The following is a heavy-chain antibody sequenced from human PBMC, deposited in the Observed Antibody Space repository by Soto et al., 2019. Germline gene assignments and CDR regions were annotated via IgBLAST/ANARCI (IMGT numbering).Heavy chain of an antibody. V-gene: IGHV5-51*01. J-gene: IGHJ6*01. Sequence: PVESVTGSCKASGNPFSRFWIAWVLQVTEKGLEWMGTINLDDSYTTYSPSFQGQVTISADKSLNTAYLQWKSLKASDTAIFFCAKSDYFHTSGSIYGLDVWGQGTTVTVSS. CDR3: AKSDYFHTSGSIYGLDV. D-gene: IGHD3-22*01. CDR2: INLDDSYT. CDR1: GNPFSRFW.